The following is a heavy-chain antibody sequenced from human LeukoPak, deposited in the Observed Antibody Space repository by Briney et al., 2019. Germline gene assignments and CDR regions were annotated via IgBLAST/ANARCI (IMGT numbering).Heavy chain of an antibody. CDR3: AKGPKQLLVGSRGYYFDS. D-gene: IGHD6-13*01. V-gene: IGHV3-7*03. J-gene: IGHJ4*02. CDR2: INQDGSDE. CDR1: GFPFRNWW. Sequence: GGSLRLSCAASGFPFRNWWMSWVRQAPGKGLEWVANINQDGSDEYYVDSVKGRFTISRDNAKNSLYLQMNSLRAEDTAVYYCAKGPKQLLVGSRGYYFDSWGQGTLVTVSS.